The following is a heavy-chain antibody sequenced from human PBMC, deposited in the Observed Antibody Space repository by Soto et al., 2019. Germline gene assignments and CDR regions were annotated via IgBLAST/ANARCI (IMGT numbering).Heavy chain of an antibody. Sequence: EVQLVESGGGLIQPGGSLRLSCAASGFTVSSNYMSWVRQAPGKGLEWVSVIYSGGSTYYADSVRGRFTISRDNSKNTLYLQMNSLRAEDTAVYYCARNSRGDHYFDYWGQGTLVTVSS. CDR2: IYSGGST. CDR3: ARNSRGDHYFDY. V-gene: IGHV3-53*01. CDR1: GFTVSSNY. D-gene: IGHD6-13*01. J-gene: IGHJ4*02.